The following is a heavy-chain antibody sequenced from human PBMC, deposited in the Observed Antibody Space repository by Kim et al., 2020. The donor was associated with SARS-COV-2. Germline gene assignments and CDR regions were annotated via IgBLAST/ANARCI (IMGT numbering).Heavy chain of an antibody. CDR3: ARELSMVRGVITYFDY. D-gene: IGHD3-10*01. J-gene: IGHJ4*02. V-gene: IGHV1-69*01. Sequence: KFQGGVTITADESTSTAYMELSSLRSEDTAVYYCARELSMVRGVITYFDYWGQGTLVTVSS.